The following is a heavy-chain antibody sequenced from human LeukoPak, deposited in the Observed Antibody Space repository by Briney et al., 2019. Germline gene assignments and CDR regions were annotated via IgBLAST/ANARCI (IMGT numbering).Heavy chain of an antibody. CDR3: TRLLYDRSGYYYFDY. J-gene: IGHJ4*02. CDR1: GGSISSSSYY. CDR2: IYYSGST. V-gene: IGHV4-39*01. D-gene: IGHD3-22*01. Sequence: SETLSLTCTVSGGSISSSSYYWGWIRQPPGKGLEWIGSIYYSGSTYDNPSLKSRVTISVDTSKNQVSLKLSSVTAADTGIYYCTRLLYDRSGYYYFDYWGQGTLVTVSS.